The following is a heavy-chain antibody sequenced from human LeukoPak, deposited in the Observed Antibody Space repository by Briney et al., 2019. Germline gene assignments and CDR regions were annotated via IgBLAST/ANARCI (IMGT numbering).Heavy chain of an antibody. D-gene: IGHD6-19*01. Sequence: PGGSLRLSCAASGFTFSSYSMNWVRQAPGKGLEWVSYISSSGSTIYYADSVKGRFTISRDNAKNSLYLQMNSLRAEDTAVYYCARDSLSSGWSAWFDPWGQGTLVTVSS. CDR1: GFTFSSYS. V-gene: IGHV3-48*04. CDR2: ISSSGSTI. J-gene: IGHJ5*02. CDR3: ARDSLSSGWSAWFDP.